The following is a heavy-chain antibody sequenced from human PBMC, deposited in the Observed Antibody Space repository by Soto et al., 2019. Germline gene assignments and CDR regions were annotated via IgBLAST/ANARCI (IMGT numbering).Heavy chain of an antibody. CDR3: ARFLPGSSLFDY. J-gene: IGHJ4*02. Sequence: PSETLSLTCTVSGGSIISDYWSWIRQPPGKGLEWIGYISYSGSTNYNPSLKSLVTISVDTSKNQFSLKLSSVTAADTAVYYWARFLPGSSLFDYWGQGPRVPVS. V-gene: IGHV4-59*01. CDR1: GGSIISDY. CDR2: ISYSGST. D-gene: IGHD1-26*01.